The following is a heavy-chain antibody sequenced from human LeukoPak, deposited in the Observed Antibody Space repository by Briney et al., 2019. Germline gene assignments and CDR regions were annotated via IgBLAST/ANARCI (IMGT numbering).Heavy chain of an antibody. CDR2: MNPNSGNT. J-gene: IGHJ3*02. V-gene: IGHV1-8*02. CDR3: YLYGSGSYYYGGAANDAFDI. D-gene: IGHD3-10*01. CDR1: GGTFSSYA. Sequence: ASVKVSCKASGGTFSSYAISWVRQATGQGLEWMGWMNPNSGNTGYAQKFQGRVTMTRNTSISTAYMELSSLRSEDTAVYYCYLYGSGSYYYGGAANDAFDIWGQGTMVTVSS.